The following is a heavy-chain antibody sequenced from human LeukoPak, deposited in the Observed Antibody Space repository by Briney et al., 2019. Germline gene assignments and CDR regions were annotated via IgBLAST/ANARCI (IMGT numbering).Heavy chain of an antibody. V-gene: IGHV4-30-2*01. Sequence: TLSLTCAVSGGSITSGGYSWSCIRHPPGNGLVWIGYIYHSGTTYYNPSLKSRVTISVDRSKNQFSLKLSSVSAADTAVYYCARGGAARLHFQNWGQGTLVTVSS. CDR1: GGSITSGGYS. D-gene: IGHD6-6*01. CDR2: IYHSGTT. J-gene: IGHJ1*01. CDR3: ARGGAARLHFQN.